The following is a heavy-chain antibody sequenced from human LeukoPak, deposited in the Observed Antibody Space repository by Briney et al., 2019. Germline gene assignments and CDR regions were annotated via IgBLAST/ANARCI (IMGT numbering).Heavy chain of an antibody. CDR1: GFTLSTYW. V-gene: IGHV3-7*01. CDR3: ARDFGYSSSSPRLDY. Sequence: GGSLRLSCAASGFTLSTYWMSWVRQAQGKGLEWGANIKQDGSEKYFVDSVKGRFTISRDNAKNSLYLQMNSLRAEDTAVYYCARDFGYSSSSPRLDYWGQGTLVTVSS. CDR2: IKQDGSEK. D-gene: IGHD6-6*01. J-gene: IGHJ4*02.